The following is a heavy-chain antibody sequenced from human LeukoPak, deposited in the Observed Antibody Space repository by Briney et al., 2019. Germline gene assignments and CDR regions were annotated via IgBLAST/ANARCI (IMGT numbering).Heavy chain of an antibody. Sequence: ASVKVSCKASGYTFTSYDINWVRQPTGQGLEWMRWMNPNSGNTGYAQKFQGRVTKTRNTSISTAYMELSSLRSEDTAVYYCARVAAARRTAKLRVMDVWGKGTTVTVSS. J-gene: IGHJ6*04. V-gene: IGHV1-8*01. CDR3: ARVAAARRTAKLRVMDV. CDR1: GYTFTSYD. D-gene: IGHD6-13*01. CDR2: MNPNSGNT.